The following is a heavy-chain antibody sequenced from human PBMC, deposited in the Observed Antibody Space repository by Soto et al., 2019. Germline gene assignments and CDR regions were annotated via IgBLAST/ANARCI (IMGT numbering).Heavy chain of an antibody. D-gene: IGHD3-10*01. J-gene: IGHJ4*02. CDR2: ISYDGSNK. V-gene: IGHV3-30-3*01. CDR3: ASLTGRTGIDY. CDR1: GFTFSSYA. Sequence: QGQLVESGGGMVQPGRSRRLSCAASGFTFSSYAMHWVRQAPGKGLEWVAVISYDGSNKYYADSVKGRFTISRDNSKNTLYLQMNSLRAEDTAVYYCASLTGRTGIDYWGQGTLVTVSS.